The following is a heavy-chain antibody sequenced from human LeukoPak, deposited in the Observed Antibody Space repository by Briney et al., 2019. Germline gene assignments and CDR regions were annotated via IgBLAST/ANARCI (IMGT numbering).Heavy chain of an antibody. CDR3: ARGGHDIVVVPAAVDY. CDR1: GLTFSSYS. Sequence: GGSLRLSCAASGLTFSSYSMNWVRQAPGKGLEWVSSISSSSSYIYYADSVKGRFTISRDNAKNSLYLQMNSLRAEDTAVYYCARGGHDIVVVPAAVDYWGQGTLVTVSS. V-gene: IGHV3-21*01. J-gene: IGHJ4*02. CDR2: ISSSSSYI. D-gene: IGHD2-2*01.